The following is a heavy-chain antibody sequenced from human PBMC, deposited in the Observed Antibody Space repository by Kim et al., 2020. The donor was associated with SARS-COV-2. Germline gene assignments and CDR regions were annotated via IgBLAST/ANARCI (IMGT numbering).Heavy chain of an antibody. Sequence: SQTLSLTCAISGDSVSSNSAAWNWIRQSPSRGLEWLGRTYYRSKWYNDYAVSVKSRITINPDTSKNQFSLLLNSVTPEDTAVYYCARAQAVAGTAVYYFDYWGQGTLVTVSS. D-gene: IGHD6-19*01. CDR3: ARAQAVAGTAVYYFDY. V-gene: IGHV6-1*01. CDR1: GDSVSSNSAA. J-gene: IGHJ4*02. CDR2: TYYRSKWYN.